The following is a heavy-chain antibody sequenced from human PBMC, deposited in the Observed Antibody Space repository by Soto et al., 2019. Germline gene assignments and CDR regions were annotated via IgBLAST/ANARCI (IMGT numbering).Heavy chain of an antibody. J-gene: IGHJ4*02. CDR2: INAGNGNT. D-gene: IGHD3-22*01. V-gene: IGHV1-3*01. CDR1: GYSFTSYY. Sequence: ASVKVSCKASGYSFTSYYMHWVRQAPGQGLEWMGRINAGNGNTSVAQKFQGRVTFTRDTSASTVYMEVSSLRSEDTAVYYCARAAYYYESSGYYPGDYWGQGTLVTVSS. CDR3: ARAAYYYESSGYYPGDY.